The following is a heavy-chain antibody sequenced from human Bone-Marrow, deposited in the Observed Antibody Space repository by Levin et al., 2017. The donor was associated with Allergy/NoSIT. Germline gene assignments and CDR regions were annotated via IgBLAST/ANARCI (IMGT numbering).Heavy chain of an antibody. V-gene: IGHV5-51*01. Sequence: PGGSLRLSCKGSGSSFTSYWIGWVRQMPGKGLEWMGIIYPGDSDTRYSPSFQGQVTISADKSISTAYLQWSSLKASDTAMYYCARLRVLEWLLREEFFDYWGQGTLVTVSS. CDR3: ARLRVLEWLLREEFFDY. D-gene: IGHD3-3*01. J-gene: IGHJ4*02. CDR1: GSSFTSYW. CDR2: IYPGDSDT.